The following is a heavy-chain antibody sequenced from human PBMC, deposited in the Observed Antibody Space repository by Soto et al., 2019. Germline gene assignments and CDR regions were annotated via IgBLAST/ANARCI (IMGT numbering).Heavy chain of an antibody. CDR1: GYTFTGYY. Sequence: ASVKVSCKASGYTFTGYYMHWVRQAPRQGLEWMGWINPNSGGTNHAQKFQGWVTMTRDTSISTAYMELSRLRSDDTAVYYCARDRRGIAVAGTKNNWFDPWGQGTLLTVSS. CDR2: INPNSGGT. V-gene: IGHV1-2*04. CDR3: ARDRRGIAVAGTKNNWFDP. J-gene: IGHJ5*02. D-gene: IGHD6-19*01.